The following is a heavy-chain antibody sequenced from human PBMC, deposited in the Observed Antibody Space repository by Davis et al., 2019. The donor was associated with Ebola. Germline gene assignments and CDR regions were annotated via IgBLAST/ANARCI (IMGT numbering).Heavy chain of an antibody. D-gene: IGHD4-17*01. CDR2: MNPNSGNT. CDR1: GYTFTTYD. V-gene: IGHV1-8*01. J-gene: IGHJ5*02. Sequence: ASVKVSCKASGYTFTTYDINWVRQATGQGLEWMGWMNPNSGNTGYAQKFQGRVTMTRDTSITTAYTELSSLSSDDTAVYYCTRGIARQHYGSWFDPWGQGTPVTVSS. CDR3: TRGIARQHYGSWFDP.